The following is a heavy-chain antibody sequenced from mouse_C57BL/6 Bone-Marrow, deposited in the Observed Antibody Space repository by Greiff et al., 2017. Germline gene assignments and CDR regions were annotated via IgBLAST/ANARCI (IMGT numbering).Heavy chain of an antibody. CDR1: GYTFTDYY. V-gene: IGHV1-26*01. J-gene: IGHJ1*03. CDR3: ARWSYGWYFDV. D-gene: IGHD1-1*02. Sequence: EVQLQQSGPELVKPGASVKISCKASGYTFTDYYMNWVKQSHGKSLEWIGDINPNNGGTSYNQKFKGKATLTVDKSSSTAYMELRSLTSEDSAVYYCARWSYGWYFDVWGTGTTVTVSS. CDR2: INPNNGGT.